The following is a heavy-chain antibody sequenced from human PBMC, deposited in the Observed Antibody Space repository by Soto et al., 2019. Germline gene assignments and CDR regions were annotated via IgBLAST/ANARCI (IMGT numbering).Heavy chain of an antibody. J-gene: IGHJ3*02. Sequence: QVQLVQSGAEVKKPGASVKVSCKASGYTFTSYYMHWVGQAPGQGLEWMGIVTPTGDYTAYAQKFQGRVTMTRETSATTVYMELSSLTSEDTAVYYCTRRPPSSGHPGLYAFDIWGQGTMVTVSS. CDR1: GYTFTSYY. D-gene: IGHD3-22*01. CDR2: VTPTGDYT. V-gene: IGHV1-46*01. CDR3: TRRPPSSGHPGLYAFDI.